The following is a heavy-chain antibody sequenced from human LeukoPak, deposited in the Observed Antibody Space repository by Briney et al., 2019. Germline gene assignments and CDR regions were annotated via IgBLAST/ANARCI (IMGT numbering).Heavy chain of an antibody. CDR1: GYTFSDFY. V-gene: IGHV1-2*02. CDR2: ITPKSGDT. J-gene: IGHJ4*02. CDR3: ARVRLADERAWAY. D-gene: IGHD3-3*02. Sequence: ASVEVSCKASGYTFSDFYIHWVRQAPGQGLEYVGWITPKSGDTYSPQRFQGRVTMTRDASISTAYMELSSLRSDDTAVYFCARVRLADERAWAYWGQGTLVTVSS.